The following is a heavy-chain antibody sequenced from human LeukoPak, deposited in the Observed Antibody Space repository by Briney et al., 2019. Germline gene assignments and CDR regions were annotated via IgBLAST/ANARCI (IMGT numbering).Heavy chain of an antibody. J-gene: IGHJ4*02. D-gene: IGHD6-6*01. CDR2: IKQDGSQR. Sequence: GGSLRLSCTASGFTLSDYWMTWVRQAPGKGPEWVANIKQDGSQRYYVDSVRGRFTISRDNAKNSLFLQMNGLRAEDTAVYYCARRGGSSSRRSPIDYWGQGTLVTVSS. CDR1: GFTLSDYW. V-gene: IGHV3-7*01. CDR3: ARRGGSSSRRSPIDY.